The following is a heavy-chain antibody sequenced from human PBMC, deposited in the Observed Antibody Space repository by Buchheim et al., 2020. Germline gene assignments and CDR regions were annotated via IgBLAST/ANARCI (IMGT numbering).Heavy chain of an antibody. CDR1: GGTFRSYA. J-gene: IGHJ6*03. Sequence: QVQLVQSGAEVKKPGSSVKVSCKASGGTFRSYAISWVRQAPGQGLEWMGGIIPIFGTAKYAQKFEGRVTITADESTSTAYMELSSLRSEDTAVYYCARGKRDIVVVPAAPGDYYYYMDVWGKGTT. CDR2: IIPIFGTA. CDR3: ARGKRDIVVVPAAPGDYYYYMDV. D-gene: IGHD2-2*01. V-gene: IGHV1-69*01.